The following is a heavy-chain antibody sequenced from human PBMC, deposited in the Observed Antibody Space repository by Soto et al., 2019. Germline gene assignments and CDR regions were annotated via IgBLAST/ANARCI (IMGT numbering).Heavy chain of an antibody. CDR3: ARVRTVTLYYFDY. CDR1: GYTFTSYY. J-gene: IGHJ4*02. D-gene: IGHD4-17*01. Sequence: GASVKVSRKASGYTFTSYYMHWVRQAPGQGLEWMGIINPSGGSTSYAQKFQGRVTMTRDTSTSTVYMELSSLRSEDTVVYYCARVRTVTLYYFDYWGQGTLVTVSS. V-gene: IGHV1-46*01. CDR2: INPSGGST.